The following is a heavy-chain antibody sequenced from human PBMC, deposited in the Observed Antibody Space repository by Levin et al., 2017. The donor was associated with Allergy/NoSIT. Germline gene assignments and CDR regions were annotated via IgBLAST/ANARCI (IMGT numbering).Heavy chain of an antibody. J-gene: IGHJ3*02. CDR2: ISGSGGST. CDR1: GFTFSSYA. CDR3: AKVYSGYDGSWVDAFDI. D-gene: IGHD5-12*01. Sequence: GGSLRLSCAASGFTFSSYAMSWVRQAPGKGLEWVSAISGSGGSTYYADSVKGRFTISRDNSKNTLYLQMNSLRAEDTAVYYCAKVYSGYDGSWVDAFDIWGQGTMVTVSS. V-gene: IGHV3-23*01.